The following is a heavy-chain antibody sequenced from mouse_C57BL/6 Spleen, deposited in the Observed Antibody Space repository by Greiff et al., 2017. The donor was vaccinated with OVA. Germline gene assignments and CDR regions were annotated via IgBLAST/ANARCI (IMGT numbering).Heavy chain of an antibody. Sequence: EVQLQQSGAELVKPGASVKLSCTASGFNIKDYYMHWVKQRTEQGLEWIGRIDPEDGETKYAPKFQGKATIKAYTSPNTAYLQLSSLTSEDTAVYYCARDYGSSRYYFDYWGQGTTLTVSS. J-gene: IGHJ2*01. D-gene: IGHD1-1*01. CDR2: IDPEDGET. CDR3: ARDYGSSRYYFDY. V-gene: IGHV14-2*01. CDR1: GFNIKDYY.